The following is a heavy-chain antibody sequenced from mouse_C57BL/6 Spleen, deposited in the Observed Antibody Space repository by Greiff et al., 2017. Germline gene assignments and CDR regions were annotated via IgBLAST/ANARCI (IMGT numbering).Heavy chain of an antibody. CDR1: GYTFTSYW. V-gene: IGHV1-50*01. D-gene: IGHD6-1*01. CDR3: AREGCCQWDFDG. Sequence: VQLQQPGAELVKPGASVKLSCKASGYTFTSYWMQWVKQRPGPGLEWIGGIDPSDSYTNYNQQFKGQATLTVDTSSSTAFMQLSSLTSEDPAVYYCAREGCCQWDFDGWGKGTTGTVSS. J-gene: IGHJ1*03. CDR2: IDPSDSYT.